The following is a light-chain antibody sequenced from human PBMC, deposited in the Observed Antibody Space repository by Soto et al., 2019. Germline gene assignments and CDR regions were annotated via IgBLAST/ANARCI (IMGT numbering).Light chain of an antibody. Sequence: DIVMTQSPDSLAMSLGERATFNCKSSQSVLYSSNNKNYLAWYQQKPGQPPKLLIYWASTRESGVPDRFSGSGSGTDFTLTISSLQAEDVAVYYCQQYNSTPYTFGQGTKLDIK. CDR1: QSVLYSSNNKNY. CDR2: WAS. J-gene: IGKJ2*01. CDR3: QQYNSTPYT. V-gene: IGKV4-1*01.